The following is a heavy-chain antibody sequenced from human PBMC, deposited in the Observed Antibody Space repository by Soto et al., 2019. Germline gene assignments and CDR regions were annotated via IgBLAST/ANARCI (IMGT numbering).Heavy chain of an antibody. CDR2: ISSDVST. V-gene: IGHV3-64D*06. Sequence: EGSLRLSCSASGFTFSSYDIHWVCQAPGKGLEYVSSISSDVSTYYAVSVKGRFTISRDNSRNTLYLRMSSLRAEDTAVYYCVKTPGYYYDSTTYYYFWGQGTMVTVSS. CDR3: VKTPGYYYDSTTYYYF. CDR1: GFTFSSYD. J-gene: IGHJ4*02. D-gene: IGHD3-22*01.